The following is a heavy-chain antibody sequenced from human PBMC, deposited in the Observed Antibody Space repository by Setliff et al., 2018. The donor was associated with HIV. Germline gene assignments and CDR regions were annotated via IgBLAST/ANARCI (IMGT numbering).Heavy chain of an antibody. CDR2: IYYSGST. Sequence: SETLSLTCTVSGGSISSYYWGWIRQPPGKRVEWIGYIYYSGSTNCNPSLKSRVTISVDTSKNQFSLKLSSVTTADTAVYYCARDCTRTSWQPDCWGQGTLVTVSS. J-gene: IGHJ4*02. D-gene: IGHD2-2*01. CDR3: ARDCTRTSWQPDC. CDR1: GGSISSYY. V-gene: IGHV4-59*01.